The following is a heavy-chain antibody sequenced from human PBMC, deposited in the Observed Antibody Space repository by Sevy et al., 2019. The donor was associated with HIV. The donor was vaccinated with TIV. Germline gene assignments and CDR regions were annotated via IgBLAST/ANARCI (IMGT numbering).Heavy chain of an antibody. CDR2: IYYGGST. V-gene: IGHV4-39*02. CDR1: GGPISSSGYY. D-gene: IGHD3-22*01. CDR3: ARVSMIVVVITDDWGYYFDY. J-gene: IGHJ4*02. Sequence: SETLSLTCTVSGGPISSSGYYWGWIRQPPGKGLEWIGSIYYGGSTYYNPSLKSRITISVDTSKNPFSLKLSSVTAADTAVYYCARVSMIVVVITDDWGYYFDYWGQGTLVTVSS.